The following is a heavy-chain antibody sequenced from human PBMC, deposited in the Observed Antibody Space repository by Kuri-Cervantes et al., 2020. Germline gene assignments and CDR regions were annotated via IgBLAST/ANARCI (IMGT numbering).Heavy chain of an antibody. D-gene: IGHD4-17*01. CDR2: INSDGSII. CDR3: ARGMTTVTSAAFDI. CDR1: GFTFSRYW. V-gene: IGHV3-74*01. J-gene: IGHJ3*02. Sequence: GGSLRLSCAASGFTFSRYWMHWVRQAPGRGLVWVSRINSDGSIITYADSVKGRFTISRDNAKNTLYLQMNSLRAEDSAVYYCARGMTTVTSAAFDIWSRGTVVTVSS.